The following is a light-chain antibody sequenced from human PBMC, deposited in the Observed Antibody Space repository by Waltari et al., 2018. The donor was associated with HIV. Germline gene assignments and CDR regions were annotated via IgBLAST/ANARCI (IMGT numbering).Light chain of an antibody. CDR1: QSLSRY. V-gene: IGKV3-11*01. J-gene: IGKJ4*01. CDR2: DAS. Sequence: EIVLTQSPATLSLSPGERATLSCRASQSLSRYLAWYQQRPGQAPRLLIDDASNRATGIPARISGSGSGTDFTLTISSLEPEDFAVYYCQQRRDWPLTFGGGTKVEIK. CDR3: QQRRDWPLT.